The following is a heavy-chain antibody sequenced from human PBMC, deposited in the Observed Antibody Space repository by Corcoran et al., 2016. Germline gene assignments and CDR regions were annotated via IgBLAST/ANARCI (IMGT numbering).Heavy chain of an antibody. D-gene: IGHD6-13*01. Sequence: QLQLQESGPGLVKPSETLSLTCTVSGGSISSSSYYWGWIRQPPGKGLEWIGSIYYSGSTYYNPSLKSRVTISVDTSKNQFSLKLSSVTAADTAVYYSARDLSAYSSSLYVNGGHGTLVTVSS. V-gene: IGHV4-39*07. CDR2: IYYSGST. J-gene: IGHJ4*01. CDR1: GGSISSSSYY. CDR3: ARDLSAYSSSLYVN.